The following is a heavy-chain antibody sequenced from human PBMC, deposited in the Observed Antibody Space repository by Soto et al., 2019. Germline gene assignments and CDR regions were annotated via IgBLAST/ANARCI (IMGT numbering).Heavy chain of an antibody. Sequence: PGESLKISCKGSGYSFTIYWIGWVRQMPGKGLEWMGIIYPGDSDTRYSPSFQGQVTISADKSISTAYLQWSSLKASDTAMYYCARQLGDNYDILTGYGWFDPWGQGTLVTVSS. CDR2: IYPGDSDT. D-gene: IGHD3-9*01. J-gene: IGHJ5*02. V-gene: IGHV5-51*01. CDR3: ARQLGDNYDILTGYGWFDP. CDR1: GYSFTIYW.